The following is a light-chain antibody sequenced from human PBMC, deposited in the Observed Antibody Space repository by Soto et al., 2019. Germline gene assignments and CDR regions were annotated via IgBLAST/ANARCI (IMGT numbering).Light chain of an antibody. Sequence: QSALTQPASVSGSTGQSITISCTGTSSDVGTYNYVSWYQQHPGKAPKPMIYEVSNWPSGVSNRFSGSKSGNTASLTISGLQAEDEADYYCSSYTTSSTRVFRGGTKVTVL. J-gene: IGLJ3*02. V-gene: IGLV2-14*01. CDR3: SSYTTSSTRV. CDR1: SSDVGTYNY. CDR2: EVS.